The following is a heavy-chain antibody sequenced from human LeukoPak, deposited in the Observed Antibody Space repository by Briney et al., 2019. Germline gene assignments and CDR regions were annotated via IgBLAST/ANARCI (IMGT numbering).Heavy chain of an antibody. CDR1: GFSVSNSY. Sequence: GGSLRLSCVVSGFSVSNSYMNWVRQAPGKGLEWVAVIYSGGGTYYVDSVKDRFTISRDNYKNTLYLQMNSLRAEDTAVYYCARGTWIHSYFDYWGQGILVTVSS. D-gene: IGHD5-18*01. CDR3: ARGTWIHSYFDY. V-gene: IGHV3-53*01. J-gene: IGHJ4*02. CDR2: IYSGGGT.